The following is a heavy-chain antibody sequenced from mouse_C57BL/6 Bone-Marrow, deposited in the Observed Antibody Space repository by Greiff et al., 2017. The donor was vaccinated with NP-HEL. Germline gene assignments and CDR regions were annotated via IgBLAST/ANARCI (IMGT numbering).Heavy chain of an antibody. V-gene: IGHV1-55*01. J-gene: IGHJ3*01. CDR2: IYPGSGST. CDR3: ALIYYCGSSSAWFAY. Sequence: QVQLQQPGAELVKPGASVKMSCKASGYTFTSYWITWVKQRPGQGLEWIGDIYPGSGSTNYNEKFKSKATLTVDTSSSTAYMQLSSLTSEDSAVYYCALIYYCGSSSAWFAYWGQGTLVTVSA. D-gene: IGHD1-1*01. CDR1: GYTFTSYW.